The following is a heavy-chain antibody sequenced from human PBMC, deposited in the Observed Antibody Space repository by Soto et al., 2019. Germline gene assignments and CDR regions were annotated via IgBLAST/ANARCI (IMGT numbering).Heavy chain of an antibody. V-gene: IGHV4-59*01. J-gene: IGHJ6*03. CDR2: IYYSGST. CDR3: ARARDDDYGDYNYYYMDV. D-gene: IGHD4-17*01. Sequence: PSETLSLTCTVSGDSISSYYCSWIRQPPGKGLEWIGYIYYSGSTNYNPSLKSRVTISVDTSKNQFSLKLSSVTAADTAVYYCARARDDDYGDYNYYYMDVWGKGTTVTVSS. CDR1: GDSISSYY.